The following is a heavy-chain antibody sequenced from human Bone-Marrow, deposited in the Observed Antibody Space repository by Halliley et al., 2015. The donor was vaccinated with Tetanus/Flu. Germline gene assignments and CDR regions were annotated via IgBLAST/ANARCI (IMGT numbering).Heavy chain of an antibody. J-gene: IGHJ4*02. D-gene: IGHD6-19*01. Sequence: AASGFSFSRNAMHWVRQAPGKGLEWVSCSGTREYYADSVKGRFTLSRDNSKNTLSMDLNTLRVEDTAVYYCAASSAVAGTGAFDFWGQGILVTVSS. V-gene: IGHV3-23*05. CDR2: SGTRE. CDR1: GFSFSRNA. CDR3: AASSAVAGTGAFDF.